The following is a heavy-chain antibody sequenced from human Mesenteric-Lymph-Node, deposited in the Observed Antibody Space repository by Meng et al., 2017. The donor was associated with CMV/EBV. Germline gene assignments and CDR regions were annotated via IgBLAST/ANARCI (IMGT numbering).Heavy chain of an antibody. CDR1: GFTFSTYN. CDR3: ARDRGGYYGMDV. J-gene: IGHJ6*02. Sequence: GESLKISCAASGFTFSTYNLNWVRQAPGKGLEWVSHISSSSSIIYYADSVKGRFTISRDNAKNSLYLQMNSLRAEDTAVYYCARDRGGYYGMDVWGQGTTVTVSS. D-gene: IGHD3-16*01. CDR2: ISSSSSII. V-gene: IGHV3-48*04.